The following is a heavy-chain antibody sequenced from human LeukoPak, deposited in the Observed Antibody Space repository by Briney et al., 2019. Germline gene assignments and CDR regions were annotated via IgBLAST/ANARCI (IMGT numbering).Heavy chain of an antibody. Sequence: SVKVSCKASGGTFSSYAISWVRQAPGQGLEWMGGIIPIFSTANYAQKFQGRVTITADESTSTAYMELSSLRSEDTAVYYCARSRGPIFFTNGVCYTLYYFDYWGQGTLVTVSS. V-gene: IGHV1-69*13. CDR2: IIPIFSTA. D-gene: IGHD2-8*01. CDR1: GGTFSSYA. CDR3: ARSRGPIFFTNGVCYTLYYFDY. J-gene: IGHJ4*02.